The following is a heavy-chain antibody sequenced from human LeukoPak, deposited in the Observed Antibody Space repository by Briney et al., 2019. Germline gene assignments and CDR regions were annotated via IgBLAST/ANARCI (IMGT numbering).Heavy chain of an antibody. D-gene: IGHD4-11*01. CDR2: IYYSGST. CDR1: GGSFSGYY. J-gene: IGHJ4*02. V-gene: IGHV4-34*01. CDR3: ARHRLQYLNFDY. Sequence: PSETLSLTCAVYGGSFSGYYWSWIRQPPGKGLEWIGSIYYSGSTYYNLSLKSRVTISVDTSKNQFSLKLSSVTAADTAVYYCARHRLQYLNFDYWGQGTLVTVSS.